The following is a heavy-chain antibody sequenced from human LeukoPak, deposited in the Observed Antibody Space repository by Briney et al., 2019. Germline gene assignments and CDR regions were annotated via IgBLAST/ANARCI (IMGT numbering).Heavy chain of an antibody. V-gene: IGHV4-59*01. J-gene: IGHJ4*02. D-gene: IGHD2-21*02. CDR3: ARDVYCGGDCSYFDS. Sequence: PSETLSLTCTVSGGSLSSYHWSWTRQPPGKGLEWIGYIYSSGSTNYNPSLKSRVTLSLDTSRNQFSLKLTSVTAADTAVYYCARDVYCGGDCSYFDSWGQGTLVTVSS. CDR2: IYSSGST. CDR1: GGSLSSYH.